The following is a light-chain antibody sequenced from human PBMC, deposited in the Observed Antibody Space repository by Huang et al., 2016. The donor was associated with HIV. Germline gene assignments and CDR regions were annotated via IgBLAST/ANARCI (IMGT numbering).Light chain of an antibody. CDR3: QQFNNDRT. J-gene: IGKJ5*01. Sequence: AIQLTQSPSSLSASVGDRVTITCRASQGISSDLAWYQQKPGKAPKRLIYDASSLERGGPSRFIGSGAGTDFTRTISSLQHEDFATYYWQQFNNDRTVGQGTRLEMK. V-gene: IGKV1D-13*01. CDR2: DAS. CDR1: QGISSD.